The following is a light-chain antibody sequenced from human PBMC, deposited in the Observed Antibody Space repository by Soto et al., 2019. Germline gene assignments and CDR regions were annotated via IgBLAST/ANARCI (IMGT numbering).Light chain of an antibody. CDR1: QSVGSN. CDR2: GAS. CDR3: QQYNSWPPYS. Sequence: EIVMTQSPATLSVSPGETATLSCRASQSVGSNLAWYQQKPGQAPRLLIYGASTRATGIPARFSGSGSGTEFTLPISSLQFGDSAVFYCQQYNSWPPYSFGQGTKLEIK. J-gene: IGKJ2*01. V-gene: IGKV3D-15*01.